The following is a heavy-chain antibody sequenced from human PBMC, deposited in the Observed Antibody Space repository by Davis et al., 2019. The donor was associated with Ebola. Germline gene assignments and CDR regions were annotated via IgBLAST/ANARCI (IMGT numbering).Heavy chain of an antibody. CDR1: GFTFTTYS. CDR2: ISSSGRAI. Sequence: GESLKISCAASGFTFTTYSMNWVRQIPGKGLQWLSYISSSGRAIYYADSVKDRFTISRDNAKDSLYLQMNSLRAEDTAVYYCARGSRNMDVWGQGTTVTVSS. V-gene: IGHV3-48*04. J-gene: IGHJ6*02. CDR3: ARGSRNMDV.